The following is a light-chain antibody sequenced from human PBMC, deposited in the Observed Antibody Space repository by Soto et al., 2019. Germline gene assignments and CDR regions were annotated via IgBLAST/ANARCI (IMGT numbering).Light chain of an antibody. CDR2: EVS. CDR3: SSYTSSSTQV. Sequence: QSVLTQPASVSGSPGQSITISCTGTSSDVGGYNYVSWYQQHPGKAPKRTIYEVSNRPSGVSNRFSGSKSGNTASLTISGLQAEDEADYYCSSYTSSSTQVFGTGTKLTVL. J-gene: IGLJ1*01. V-gene: IGLV2-14*01. CDR1: SSDVGGYNY.